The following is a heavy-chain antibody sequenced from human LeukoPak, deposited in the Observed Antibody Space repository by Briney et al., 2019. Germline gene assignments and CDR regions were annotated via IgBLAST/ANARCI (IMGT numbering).Heavy chain of an antibody. Sequence: SETLSLTCTVSGGSISSYYWSWIRQPPGKGLEWIGYIYYSGSTNYNPSLKSRVTISVDTSKNQFSLKLSPVTAADTAVYYCARSYDILTGYYGYDYWGQGTLVTVSS. D-gene: IGHD3-9*01. V-gene: IGHV4-59*01. CDR2: IYYSGST. CDR1: GGSISSYY. CDR3: ARSYDILTGYYGYDY. J-gene: IGHJ4*02.